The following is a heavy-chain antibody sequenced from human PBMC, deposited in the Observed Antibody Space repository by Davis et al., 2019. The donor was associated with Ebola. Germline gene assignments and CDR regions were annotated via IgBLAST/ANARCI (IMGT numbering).Heavy chain of an antibody. V-gene: IGHV4-34*01. CDR1: GGSFSGYY. CDR2: INHSGST. CDR3: ARTAMTSISDLGLGYNYFDP. J-gene: IGHJ5*02. D-gene: IGHD2-21*02. Sequence: MPSETLSLTCAVYGGSFSGYYWSWIRQPPGKGLEWIGEINHSGSTNYNPSLKSRVTISVDTSKNQFSLKLSSVTAADTAVFYCARTAMTSISDLGLGYNYFDPWGQGTLVTVST.